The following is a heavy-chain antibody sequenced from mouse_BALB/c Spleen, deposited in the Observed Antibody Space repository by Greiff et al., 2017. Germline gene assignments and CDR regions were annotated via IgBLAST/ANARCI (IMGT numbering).Heavy chain of an antibody. CDR3: AREGTTVVRAMDY. D-gene: IGHD1-1*01. CDR2: ISSGGST. V-gene: IGHV5-6-5*01. CDR1: GFTFSSYA. Sequence: EVQVVESGGGLVKPGGSLKLSCAASGFTFSSYAMSWVRQTPEKRLEWVASISSGGSTYYPDSVKGRFTISRDNARNILYLQMSSLRSEDTAMYYCAREGTTVVRAMDYWGQGTSVTVSS. J-gene: IGHJ4*01.